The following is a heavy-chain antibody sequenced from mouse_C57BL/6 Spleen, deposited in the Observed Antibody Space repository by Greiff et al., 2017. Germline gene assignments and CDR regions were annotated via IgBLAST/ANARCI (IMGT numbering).Heavy chain of an antibody. D-gene: IGHD1-1*01. Sequence: EVMLVESEGGLVQPGSSMKLSCTASGFTFSDYYMAWVRQVPEKGLEWVANINYDGSSTYYLDSLKSRFIISRDNAKNILYLQMSSLKSEDTATYYCARENYGPYFDYWGQGTTLTVSS. V-gene: IGHV5-16*01. J-gene: IGHJ2*01. CDR1: GFTFSDYY. CDR2: INYDGSST. CDR3: ARENYGPYFDY.